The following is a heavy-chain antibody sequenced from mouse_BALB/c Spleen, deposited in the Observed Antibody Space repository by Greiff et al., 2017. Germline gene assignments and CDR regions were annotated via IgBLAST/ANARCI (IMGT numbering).Heavy chain of an antibody. CDR2: IDPSDSET. V-gene: IGHV1S126*01. CDR1: GYSFTSYW. J-gene: IGHJ4*01. Sequence: QVQLMESGPQLVRPGASVKISCKASGYSFTSYWMHWVKQRPGQGLEWIGMIDPSDSETRLNQKFKDKATLTVDKSSSTAYMQLSSPTSEDSAVYYCARDYRYIYSMDYWGQGTSVTVSS. D-gene: IGHD2-14*01. CDR3: ARDYRYIYSMDY.